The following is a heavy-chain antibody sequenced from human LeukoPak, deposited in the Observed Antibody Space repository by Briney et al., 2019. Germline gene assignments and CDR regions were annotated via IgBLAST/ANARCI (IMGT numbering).Heavy chain of an antibody. CDR1: GYTFTGYY. J-gene: IGHJ4*02. V-gene: IGHV1-2*02. CDR2: INPNSGGT. Sequence: ASVKVSCKASGYTFTGYYMHWVRQAPGQGLEWMGWINPNSGGTNYAQKFQGRVTMTRDTSISTAYMELSRLRSDDTAVYYCARDRRRCSSTGCPGASDYWGQGTLVTVSS. CDR3: ARDRRRCSSTGCPGASDY. D-gene: IGHD2-2*01.